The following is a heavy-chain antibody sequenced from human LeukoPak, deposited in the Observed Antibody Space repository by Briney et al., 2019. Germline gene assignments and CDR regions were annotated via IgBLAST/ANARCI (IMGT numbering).Heavy chain of an antibody. Sequence: ASVKVSCKASGYTFTGYYMHWVRQAPGQGLEWMGWINPNSGGTNYAQKFQGWVTMARDTSISTAYMELSRLRSDDTAVYYCARAGGYDFWSGLYYYYGMDVWGQGTTVTVSS. D-gene: IGHD3-3*01. CDR3: ARAGGYDFWSGLYYYYGMDV. CDR2: INPNSGGT. V-gene: IGHV1-2*04. CDR1: GYTFTGYY. J-gene: IGHJ6*02.